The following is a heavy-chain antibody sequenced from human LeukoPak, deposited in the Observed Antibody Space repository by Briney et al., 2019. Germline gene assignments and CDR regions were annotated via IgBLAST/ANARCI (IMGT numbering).Heavy chain of an antibody. Sequence: GGSLRLSCTASGFTFVDYAMTWVRQAPGKGLEWVGFIRSNPYGGTTEYAASVKGRFTISRDDSKSIACLQMNSLKTEDTAVYYCTRGLLPGYWGQGTLVTVSS. CDR3: TRGLLPGY. D-gene: IGHD2/OR15-2a*01. J-gene: IGHJ4*02. V-gene: IGHV3-49*04. CDR1: GFTFVDYA. CDR2: IRSNPYGGTT.